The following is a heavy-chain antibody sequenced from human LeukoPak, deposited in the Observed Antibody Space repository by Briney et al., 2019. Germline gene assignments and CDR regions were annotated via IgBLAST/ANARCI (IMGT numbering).Heavy chain of an antibody. CDR2: IKRDGDEK. Sequence: GGSPRLPCSASGFTFCDSCMSWVRQAPGEGVEWVANIKRDGDEKIYVGSVKGRFTLSRDNAKNSLYLKMNSLRVEDTAIYGWARVQEYSNGSYWGQGILVTVSS. V-gene: IGHV3-7*01. CDR3: ARVQEYSNGSY. CDR1: GFTFCDSC. D-gene: IGHD4-11*01. J-gene: IGHJ4*02.